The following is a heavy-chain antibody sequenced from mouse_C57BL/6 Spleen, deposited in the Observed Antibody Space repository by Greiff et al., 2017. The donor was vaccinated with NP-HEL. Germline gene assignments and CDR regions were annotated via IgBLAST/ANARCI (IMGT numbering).Heavy chain of an antibody. CDR2: ISDGGSYT. Sequence: EVHLVESGGGLVKPGGSLKLSCAASGFTFSSYAMSWVRQTPEKRLEWVATISDGGSYTYYPDNVKGRFTISRDNAKNNLYLQMSHLKSEDTAMYYCARDRDYGSSYDYFDYWGQGTTLTVSS. D-gene: IGHD1-1*01. CDR1: GFTFSSYA. V-gene: IGHV5-4*01. J-gene: IGHJ2*01. CDR3: ARDRDYGSSYDYFDY.